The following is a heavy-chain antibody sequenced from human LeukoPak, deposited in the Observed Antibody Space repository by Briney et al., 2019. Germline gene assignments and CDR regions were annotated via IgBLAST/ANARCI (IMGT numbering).Heavy chain of an antibody. V-gene: IGHV1-46*01. CDR3: ARDCSSTSCRYYYYYYMDV. D-gene: IGHD2-2*01. Sequence: ASVKVSRKASGYTFTSYYMHWVRQAPGQGLEWMGIINPSGGSTSYAQKFQGRVTMTRDMSTSTVYMELSSLRSEDTAVYYCARDCSSTSCRYYYYYYMDVWGKGTTVTVSS. J-gene: IGHJ6*03. CDR2: INPSGGST. CDR1: GYTFTSYY.